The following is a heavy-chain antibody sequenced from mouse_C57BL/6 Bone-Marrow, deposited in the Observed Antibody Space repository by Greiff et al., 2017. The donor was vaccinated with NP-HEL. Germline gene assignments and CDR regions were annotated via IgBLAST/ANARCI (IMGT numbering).Heavy chain of an antibody. D-gene: IGHD4-1*01. J-gene: IGHJ2*01. CDR3: ARGTGTPYFDY. CDR2: INPSTGGT. V-gene: IGHV1-42*01. CDR1: GYSFTGYY. Sequence: VQLKESGPELVKPGASVKISCKASGYSFTGYYMNWVKQSPEKSLEWIGEINPSTGGTTYIQKFKAKATLTVDKSSSTAYMQLKSLTSEDSAVYYCARGTGTPYFDYWGQGTTLTVSS.